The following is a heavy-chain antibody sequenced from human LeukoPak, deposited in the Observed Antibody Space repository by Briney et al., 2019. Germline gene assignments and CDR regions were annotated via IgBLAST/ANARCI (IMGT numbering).Heavy chain of an antibody. Sequence: GGSLRLSCAASGFTFSSYAMSWVRQAPGKGLEWVSAISGSGGSTYYADSVKGRFTISRDNSKNTLYLQMNSLRAEDTAVYYCAKLGLMGYDSSGCFHFDYWGQGTLVTVSS. V-gene: IGHV3-23*01. CDR3: AKLGLMGYDSSGCFHFDY. J-gene: IGHJ4*02. D-gene: IGHD3-22*01. CDR1: GFTFSSYA. CDR2: ISGSGGST.